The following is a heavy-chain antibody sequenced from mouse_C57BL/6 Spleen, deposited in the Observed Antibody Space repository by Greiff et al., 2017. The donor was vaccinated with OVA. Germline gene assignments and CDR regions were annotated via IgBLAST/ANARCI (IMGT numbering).Heavy chain of an antibody. V-gene: IGHV1-26*01. J-gene: IGHJ2*01. Sequence: VQLQQSGPELVKPGASVKLSCKASGYTFTDYYLNWVKQSHGKSLEWIGEINPNNGVTSYNQKFKGKATLTVDKASSTAYMEPRSLTSEDSAVYYCAREGAGSNYVPCDYWGQGTTLTVSS. D-gene: IGHD2-5*01. CDR3: AREGAGSNYVPCDY. CDR1: GYTFTDYY. CDR2: INPNNGVT.